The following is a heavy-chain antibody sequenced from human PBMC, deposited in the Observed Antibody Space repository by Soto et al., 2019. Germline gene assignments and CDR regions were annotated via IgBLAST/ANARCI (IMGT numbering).Heavy chain of an antibody. Sequence: GGSLRLSCAASGFNFSHYAMHWVRQAPGKGLEWVALMSYDGSNEYYADSVKGRFTISRDNSKNTLYLQMNSLRAEDAAVYYCAKDGSHNFDYWGQGTLVTVSS. CDR2: MSYDGSNE. CDR1: GFNFSHYA. CDR3: AKDGSHNFDY. D-gene: IGHD1-26*01. V-gene: IGHV3-30*18. J-gene: IGHJ4*02.